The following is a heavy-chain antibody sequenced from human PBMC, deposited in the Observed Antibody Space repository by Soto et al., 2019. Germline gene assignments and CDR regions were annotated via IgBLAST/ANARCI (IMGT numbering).Heavy chain of an antibody. CDR3: AKDLGGCSSGLCVLSPALEHTPDY. CDR1: GFTFSSYA. V-gene: IGHV3-23*01. D-gene: IGHD6-19*01. CDR2: ISGSGGST. J-gene: IGHJ4*02. Sequence: EVQLLESGGGLVQPGGSLSLSCAASGFTFSSYAMSWVCQAPGKGLEWVSAISGSGGSTYYADSVKGRFTISRDNAKNTVYLQLNRLRAEGTAVYYCAKDLGGCSSGLCVLSPALEHTPDYWGQGTLVVVAT.